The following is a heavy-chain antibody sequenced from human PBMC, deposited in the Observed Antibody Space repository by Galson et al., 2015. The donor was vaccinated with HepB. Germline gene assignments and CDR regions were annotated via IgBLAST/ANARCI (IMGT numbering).Heavy chain of an antibody. CDR1: GYTFITYA. CDR2: INGGNGNT. V-gene: IGHV1-3*01. D-gene: IGHD2-15*01. J-gene: IGHJ3*02. CDR3: AREGSSSYAFDI. Sequence: SVKVSCKASGYTFITYAMHWVRQAPGQRLEWMGWINGGNGNTKYSQNLQARVTITRDTSARTVYMELSSLRSEDTAVYYCAREGSSSYAFDIWGQGTMVTVSS.